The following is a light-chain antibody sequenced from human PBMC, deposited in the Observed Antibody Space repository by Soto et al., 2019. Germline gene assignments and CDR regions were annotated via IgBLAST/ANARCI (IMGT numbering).Light chain of an antibody. CDR2: EVT. CDR1: TSDVGT. V-gene: IGLV2-23*02. CDR3: CSFGGSGYV. J-gene: IGLJ1*01. Sequence: QRDPNNAASVSSSAVHASSISYSGTTSDVGTVSWYQHHPGKAPKLMIHEVTKRPSGVSDRFSGSKSGNSASLTISGLQAEDEADYFCCSFGGSGYVFGTGTKVTVL.